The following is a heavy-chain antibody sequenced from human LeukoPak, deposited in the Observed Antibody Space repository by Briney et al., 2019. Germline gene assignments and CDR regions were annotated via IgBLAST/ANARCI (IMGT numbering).Heavy chain of an antibody. J-gene: IGHJ4*02. CDR3: ASSYYDILTGFGD. V-gene: IGHV4-59*01. CDR2: IYYSGST. CDR1: GGSISSYY. Sequence: SETLSLTCTVSGGSISSYYWSWIRQPPGKGLEWIGYIYYSGSTNYNPSLKSRVTISVDTSKNQFSLKLSSVTAADTAVYYCASSYYDILTGFGDWGQGTLVTVSS. D-gene: IGHD3-9*01.